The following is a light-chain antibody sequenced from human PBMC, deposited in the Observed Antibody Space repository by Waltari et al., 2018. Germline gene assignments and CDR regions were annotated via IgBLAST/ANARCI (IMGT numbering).Light chain of an antibody. J-gene: IGKJ1*01. V-gene: IGKV1-8*01. Sequence: AIRITQSPSSLSASTGDRVTITCRASQGISSYLAWSKQKPGKAPKVLIYAASTLQSGVPSRFSGSVSGTDFTLTISCLQSEDFAIYYCQQYYSNPATFGQGTKVEIK. CDR1: QGISSY. CDR2: AAS. CDR3: QQYYSNPAT.